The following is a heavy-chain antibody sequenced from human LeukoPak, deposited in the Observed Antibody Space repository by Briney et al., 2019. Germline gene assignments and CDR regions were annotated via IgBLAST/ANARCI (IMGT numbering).Heavy chain of an antibody. V-gene: IGHV3-9*01. Sequence: GGSLRLSCAASGFTFNDYAMHWVRQAPGKGLEWVSGISWNSGSIGYADSVKGRFTISRDNAKNSLFLQMHSLRAEDTAVYYCASTFPYCGDGTCALGGQGTLVTVSS. CDR1: GFTFNDYA. J-gene: IGHJ4*02. CDR3: ASTFPYCGDGTCAL. D-gene: IGHD2-15*01. CDR2: ISWNSGSI.